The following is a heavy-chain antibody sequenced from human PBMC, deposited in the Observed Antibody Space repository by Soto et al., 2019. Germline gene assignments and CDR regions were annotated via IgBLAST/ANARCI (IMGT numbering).Heavy chain of an antibody. D-gene: IGHD2-15*01. Sequence: EVQVVESGGGLAQPGGSLRLSCAASGFTVSSSYMSWVRQAPGKRLEWVSVIYAGGDTFYADSVKGRFTISRDNSENTLYLQMHSLRVEDTAVYYCALHCTGGSCFGYWGQGTLVTVSS. J-gene: IGHJ4*02. CDR3: ALHCTGGSCFGY. CDR2: IYAGGDT. V-gene: IGHV3-66*01. CDR1: GFTVSSSY.